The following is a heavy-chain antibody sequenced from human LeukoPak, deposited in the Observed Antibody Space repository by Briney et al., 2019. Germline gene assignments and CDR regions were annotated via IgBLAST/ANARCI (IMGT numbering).Heavy chain of an antibody. V-gene: IGHV4-39*01. D-gene: IGHD3-22*01. J-gene: IGHJ3*02. CDR2: IFYVGDT. CDR1: GGSISSSSYY. Sequence: SETLSLTCTVSGGSISSSSYYWGWIRQPAGKGSEWIGTIFYVGDTYYNPSLKSRVTMSVDTSKNQFSLRLRSVSTADTAVYYCASNRGYYYDSTSAFDIWGQGTMVTVSS. CDR3: ASNRGYYYDSTSAFDI.